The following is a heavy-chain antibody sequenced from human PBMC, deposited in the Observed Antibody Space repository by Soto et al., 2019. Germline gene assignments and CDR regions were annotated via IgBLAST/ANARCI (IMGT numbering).Heavy chain of an antibody. V-gene: IGHV3-21*01. Sequence: EVQLVESGGGLVKPGGSLRLSCAASGFTFSNYSMNWGRQATGKGLEWVSSISSSSSYIYYAASVKGRFTISRDNAKNSLSLQMNSLRAEDTAVYYWARDAPGSSWYVRWFDPWGQGTLVTVSS. CDR2: ISSSSSYI. J-gene: IGHJ5*02. D-gene: IGHD6-13*01. CDR1: GFTFSNYS. CDR3: ARDAPGSSWYVRWFDP.